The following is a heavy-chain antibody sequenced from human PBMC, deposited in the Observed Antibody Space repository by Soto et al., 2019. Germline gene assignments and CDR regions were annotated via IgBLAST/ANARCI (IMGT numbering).Heavy chain of an antibody. Sequence: QVQLVESGGGVVQPGRSLRLSCAASGFTFSNYGMHWVRQAPGKGVEWVAVIWNDGTNKYYVDSVRGRFTISRDDSKNTLYLEMNGLRVEDTGVYYCAKDMAAAAHQGDAFDIWGLGTMVSVSA. J-gene: IGHJ3*02. CDR1: GFTFSNYG. CDR2: IWNDGTNK. D-gene: IGHD6-13*01. CDR3: AKDMAAAAHQGDAFDI. V-gene: IGHV3-33*03.